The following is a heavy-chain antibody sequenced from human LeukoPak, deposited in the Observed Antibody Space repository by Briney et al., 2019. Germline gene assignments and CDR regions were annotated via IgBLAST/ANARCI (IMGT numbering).Heavy chain of an antibody. V-gene: IGHV3-7*03. Sequence: EGSLRLSCAASGFTFSNFWMSWVRQAPGKGLEWVANIKVDGSEKYYVDSVKGRFTISRDNSKNTLYLQMNSLRAEDTAVYYCAKVTGYEDPDYWGQGTLVTVSS. CDR2: IKVDGSEK. D-gene: IGHD2-2*01. CDR3: AKVTGYEDPDY. J-gene: IGHJ4*02. CDR1: GFTFSNFW.